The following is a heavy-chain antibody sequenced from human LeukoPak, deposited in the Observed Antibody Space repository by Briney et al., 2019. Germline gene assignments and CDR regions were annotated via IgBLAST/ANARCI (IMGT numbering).Heavy chain of an antibody. CDR1: GGTFSSYA. CDR2: IIPIFGTA. J-gene: IGHJ4*02. CDR3: ARTRSWGAYYFDY. D-gene: IGHD3-16*01. V-gene: IGHV1-69*05. Sequence: SVKVSCKASGGTFSSYAISWVRQAPGQGLEWMGGIIPIFGTANYAQKFQGRVTITTDESTSTAYMELSSPRSEDTAVYYCARTRSWGAYYFDYWGQGTLVTVSS.